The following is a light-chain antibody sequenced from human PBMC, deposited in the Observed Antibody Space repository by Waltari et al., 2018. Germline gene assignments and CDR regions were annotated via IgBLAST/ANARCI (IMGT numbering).Light chain of an antibody. CDR2: WAS. V-gene: IGKV4-1*01. Sequence: DIVMTQSPDSLAVSLGERATINCKSSQTILYNSNDKNYFTWYQQKHGQPPKLLIYWASTRESGVPDRFRGSVSGTNFSLTICNLQAEEVAVDYFQQYYRRRTVGQGTKVEIK. CDR1: QTILYNSNDKNY. CDR3: QQYYRRRT. J-gene: IGKJ1*01.